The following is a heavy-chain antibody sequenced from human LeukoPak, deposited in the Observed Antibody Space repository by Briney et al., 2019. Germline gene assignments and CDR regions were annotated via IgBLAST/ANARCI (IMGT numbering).Heavy chain of an antibody. Sequence: GGSLRLSCAASGFTFSSYAMHWVRQAPGKGLEWVAVISYDGSNKYYADSVKGRFTISRDNSKNTLYLQMNSLRAEDTAVYYCAKDIDFDYWGQGTLVTVSS. J-gene: IGHJ4*02. V-gene: IGHV3-30-3*01. CDR2: ISYDGSNK. CDR1: GFTFSSYA. CDR3: AKDIDFDY.